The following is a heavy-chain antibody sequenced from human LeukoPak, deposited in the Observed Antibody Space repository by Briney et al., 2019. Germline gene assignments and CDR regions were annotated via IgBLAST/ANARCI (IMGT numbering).Heavy chain of an antibody. CDR2: IYSGGST. J-gene: IGHJ3*02. V-gene: IGHV3-53*01. D-gene: IGHD2-15*01. CDR1: GFTFSNYA. Sequence: QSGGSLRLSCAASGFTFSNYAMSWVRQAPGKGLEWDSVIYSGGSTYYADSVKGRLTISSDNSKNTLYLQMNSLRAEDTAVYYCARVKVVVVAAFPLQNTRPDAFDIWGQGTMVTVSS. CDR3: ARVKVVVVAAFPLQNTRPDAFDI.